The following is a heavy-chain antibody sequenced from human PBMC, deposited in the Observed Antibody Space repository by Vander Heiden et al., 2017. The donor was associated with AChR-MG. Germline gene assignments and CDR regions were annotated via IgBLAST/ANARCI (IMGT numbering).Heavy chain of an antibody. CDR1: GFTFSSYG. Sequence: QVQLVESGGGVVQPGRSLRVSCAASGFTFSSYGMHWVRQAPGKGLEWVAVIWYDGSNKYYADSVKGRFTISRDNSKNTLYLQMNSLRAEDTAVYYCARDRGSVAEDYYYGMDVWGQGTTVTVSS. V-gene: IGHV3-33*01. CDR2: IWYDGSNK. J-gene: IGHJ6*02. CDR3: ARDRGSVAEDYYYGMDV. D-gene: IGHD3-10*01.